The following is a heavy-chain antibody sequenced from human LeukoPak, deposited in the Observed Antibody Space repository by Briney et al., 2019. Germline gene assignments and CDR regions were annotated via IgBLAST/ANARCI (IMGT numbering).Heavy chain of an antibody. Sequence: QTGGSLRLSCAASGFTFSGSAMHWVRQASGKGLEWVGRIRSKANSYATAYAASVKGRFTISRDDSKSTAYLQMNSLKTEDTAVYYCTRQESSGWQNYWGQGTLVTVSS. CDR3: TRQESSGWQNY. CDR2: IRSKANSYAT. J-gene: IGHJ4*02. D-gene: IGHD6-19*01. V-gene: IGHV3-73*01. CDR1: GFTFSGSA.